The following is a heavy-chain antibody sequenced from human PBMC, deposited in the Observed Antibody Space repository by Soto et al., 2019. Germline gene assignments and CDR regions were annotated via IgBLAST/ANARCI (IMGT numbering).Heavy chain of an antibody. D-gene: IGHD2-21*01. Sequence: EVQLLESGGGSVQPGGSLRLSCSVSGLTVSYYAMSWVRQPPGRGLEWVAGISDGGTFYPDSVNGRFTIYRDNSRNTLYLYMDSLRVEDTAVYYCVKDHPRDHLINCFFDYWGQGALVTVSS. CDR2: ISDGGT. J-gene: IGHJ4*02. V-gene: IGHV3-23*01. CDR1: GLTVSYYA. CDR3: VKDHPRDHLINCFFDY.